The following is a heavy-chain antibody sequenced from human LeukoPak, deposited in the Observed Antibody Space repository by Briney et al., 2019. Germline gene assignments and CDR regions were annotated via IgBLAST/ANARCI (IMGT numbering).Heavy chain of an antibody. Sequence: GGSLGLSCATSGFTFSTYAMHWVRQAPGKGLEWVALIRSDGSNKYYEDSVKGRFTISRDNSKNTLYLQMNSLRAEDTAIYYCASKVVDNCDYWGQGTLVTVSS. CDR3: ASKVVDNCDY. J-gene: IGHJ4*02. V-gene: IGHV3-30*02. CDR1: GFTFSTYA. D-gene: IGHD3-22*01. CDR2: IRSDGSNK.